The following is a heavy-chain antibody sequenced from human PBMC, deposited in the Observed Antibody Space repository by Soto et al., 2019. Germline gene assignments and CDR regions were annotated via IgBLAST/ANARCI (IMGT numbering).Heavy chain of an antibody. CDR3: ARSELLWFGELNSAFDI. J-gene: IGHJ3*02. CDR2: IYYSGST. Sequence: SETLSLTCTVSGGSISSYYWSWIRQPPGKGLEWIGYIYYSGSTNDNPSLKSRVTISVDTSKNQFSLKLSSVTAADTAVYYCARSELLWFGELNSAFDIWGQGAMVTVSS. CDR1: GGSISSYY. V-gene: IGHV4-59*01. D-gene: IGHD3-10*01.